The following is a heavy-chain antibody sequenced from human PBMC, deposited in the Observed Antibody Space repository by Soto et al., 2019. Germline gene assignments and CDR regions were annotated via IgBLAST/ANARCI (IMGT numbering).Heavy chain of an antibody. CDR1: AFSFSHYA. CDR3: ARAGYCSGGRCYSPYYYYYGMDV. J-gene: IGHJ6*02. Sequence: PGGSLRLSCGASAFSFSHYAMHWVRQAPGKGLECVAVMSYDGNIKRYADSVKGRFTISRDNSENTLYLQMNSLRPEDTAVYYCARAGYCSGGRCYSPYYYYYGMDVWGQGTTVTVSS. V-gene: IGHV3-30-3*01. D-gene: IGHD2-15*01. CDR2: MSYDGNIK.